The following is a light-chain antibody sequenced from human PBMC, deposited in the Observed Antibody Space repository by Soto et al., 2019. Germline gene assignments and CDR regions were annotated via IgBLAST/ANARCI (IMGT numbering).Light chain of an antibody. J-gene: IGKJ2*03. CDR3: QHFDDFPYS. CDR1: QDITNF. CDR2: DAS. V-gene: IGKV1-33*01. Sequence: DIQLTQSPASLSASLGDRVTMTCRASQDITNFLNWYQQRPGAAPQLVIFDASGLQGVAPSRLGGGRSGTEFYFSINGLQPEDVATYYCQHFDDFPYSFGPGT.